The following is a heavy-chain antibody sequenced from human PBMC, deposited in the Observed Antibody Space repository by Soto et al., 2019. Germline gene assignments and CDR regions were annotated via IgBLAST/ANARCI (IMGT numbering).Heavy chain of an antibody. V-gene: IGHV4-59*11. CDR2: IHYTGST. J-gene: IGHJ4*02. CDR3: ARGGWSLDY. Sequence: QVQLQESGPGLVKPSETLSLTCSVSGGCIISHYWSWIRQPPGKGLEWIGYIHYTGSTDYNPSLKSRLTISVDTSKNQFSLKLRSVTAADTAVYYCARGGWSLDYWGQGTLVTVSS. D-gene: IGHD2-15*01. CDR1: GGCIISHY.